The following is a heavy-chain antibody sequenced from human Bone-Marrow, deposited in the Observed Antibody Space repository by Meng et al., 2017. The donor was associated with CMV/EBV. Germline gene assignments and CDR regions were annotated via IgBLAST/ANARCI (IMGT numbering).Heavy chain of an antibody. Sequence: ASVKVSCKASGYTFTSYGISWVRQAPGQGLEWMGWISAYNGNTNYAQKLQGRVTMTTDTFTSTAYMELRSLRSDDTAVYYCAKREPEVPAAMSMDVWGQGTTVTVSS. J-gene: IGHJ6*02. CDR2: ISAYNGNT. V-gene: IGHV1-18*01. CDR3: AKREPEVPAAMSMDV. CDR1: GYTFTSYG. D-gene: IGHD2-2*01.